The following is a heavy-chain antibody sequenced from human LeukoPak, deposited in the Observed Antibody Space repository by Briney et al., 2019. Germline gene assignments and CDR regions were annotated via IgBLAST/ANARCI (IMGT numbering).Heavy chain of an antibody. Sequence: SETLSLTCTVSGGSISSSSYYWGWIRQPPGKGLEWIGSIYHSGSTYYNPSLKSRVTISVDTSKNQFSLKLSSVTAADTAVYYCARSNTVTTDDAFDIWGQGTMVTVSS. J-gene: IGHJ3*02. D-gene: IGHD4-17*01. CDR1: GGSISSSSYY. CDR2: IYHSGST. V-gene: IGHV4-39*07. CDR3: ARSNTVTTDDAFDI.